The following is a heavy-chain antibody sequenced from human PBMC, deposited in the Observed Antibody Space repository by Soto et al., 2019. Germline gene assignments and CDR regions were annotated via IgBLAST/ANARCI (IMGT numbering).Heavy chain of an antibody. CDR2: IYYSGPT. J-gene: IGHJ3*02. CDR1: DGSISSDGYY. CDR3: ARVAPYEGNVFDI. V-gene: IGHV4-31*03. D-gene: IGHD5-12*01. Sequence: QVQLQESGPGMVRPSQTLSLTCTVSDGSISSDGYYWSWIRQHPGKALEWIGYIYYSGPTYYNPSLKSRVTISLDTSENQFSLKLTSVTAADTAVSCCARVAPYEGNVFDIWGQGTMVSVSS.